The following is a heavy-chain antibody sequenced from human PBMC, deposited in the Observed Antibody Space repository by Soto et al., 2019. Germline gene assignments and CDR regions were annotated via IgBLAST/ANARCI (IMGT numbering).Heavy chain of an antibody. V-gene: IGHV3-30-3*01. Sequence: PGGSLRLSCAASGFTFSSYAMHWVRQAPGKGLEWVAVISYDGSNKYYADSVKGRFTISRDNSKNTLYLQMNSLRAEDTAVYYCARMLGAGNSALTLTYYYYGMDVWGQGTTVTVSS. CDR1: GFTFSSYA. CDR2: ISYDGSNK. D-gene: IGHD6-13*01. CDR3: ARMLGAGNSALTLTYYYYGMDV. J-gene: IGHJ6*02.